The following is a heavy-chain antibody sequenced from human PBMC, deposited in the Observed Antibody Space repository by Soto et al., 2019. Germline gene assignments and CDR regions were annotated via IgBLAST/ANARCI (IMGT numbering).Heavy chain of an antibody. D-gene: IGHD6-19*01. CDR2: FSYDGINK. CDR1: GFTFSSHG. CDR3: AREQGYGWYRVADY. J-gene: IGHJ4*02. V-gene: IGHV3-30*03. Sequence: QVQLVESGGGVGQPGGSLTLSCAASGFTFSSHGMHWVRLAPGRGLEWVAVFSYDGINKHYGDSVKGRFTISRDNSKNTVSLQMNSLRVEDTAVYYCAREQGYGWYRVADYWGQGTLVTVSS.